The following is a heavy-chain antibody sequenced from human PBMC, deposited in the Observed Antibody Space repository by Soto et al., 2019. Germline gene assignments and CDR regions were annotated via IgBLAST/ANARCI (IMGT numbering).Heavy chain of an antibody. Sequence: ASVKVSCKSSGYTFTGYYMHWVRQAPGQGLEWMGWINPNSGGTNYAQKFQGRVTMTRHTSISTAYMELSRLRSDDTAVYYCARERIQLWVRLGSANGMDVSGQGTTVTVAS. D-gene: IGHD5-18*01. J-gene: IGHJ6*02. CDR2: INPNSGGT. CDR1: GYTFTGYY. CDR3: ARERIQLWVRLGSANGMDV. V-gene: IGHV1-2*02.